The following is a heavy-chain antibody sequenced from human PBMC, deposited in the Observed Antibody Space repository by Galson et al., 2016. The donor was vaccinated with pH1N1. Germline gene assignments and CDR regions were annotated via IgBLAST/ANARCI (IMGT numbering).Heavy chain of an antibody. CDR3: GGLAAAGHSEYFQH. CDR1: GYSFPSYW. CDR2: IYPGNSDT. Sequence: QSGAEVKKPGESLKISCKGSGYSFPSYWIGWVRQMPGKGLEWLGIIYPGNSDTRYSPSFQGQVSISADKSISTAYLQWSSLKASDTAMYHCGGLAAAGHSEYFQHWGQGTLVTVSS. V-gene: IGHV5-51*01. J-gene: IGHJ1*01. D-gene: IGHD6-13*01.